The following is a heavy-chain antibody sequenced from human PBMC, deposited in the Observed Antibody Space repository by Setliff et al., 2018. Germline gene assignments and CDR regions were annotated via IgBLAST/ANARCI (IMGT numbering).Heavy chain of an antibody. CDR2: IRYDGSNK. CDR1: GFTFSSYA. Sequence: GGSLRLSCAASGFTFSSYAMHWVRQAPGKGLEWVAFIRYDGSNKYYADSVKGRFTISRDNSKNTLYLQMNSLRAEDTAVYYCARTLGFYYDSSGYPVVHDALDLWGQGTMVTVSS. CDR3: ARTLGFYYDSSGYPVVHDALDL. D-gene: IGHD3-22*01. J-gene: IGHJ3*01. V-gene: IGHV3-30*02.